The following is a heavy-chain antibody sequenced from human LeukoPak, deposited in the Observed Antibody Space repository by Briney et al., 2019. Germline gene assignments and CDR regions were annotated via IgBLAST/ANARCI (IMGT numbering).Heavy chain of an antibody. Sequence: RGSLRLSCAASGFTFSSYWMSWVRQAPGKGLEWVANIKQDGSEKYYVDSVKGRFTISRDNAKNSLYLQMNSLRAEDTAVYYCARDNNIVVVVAAYYMDVWGKGTTVTVSS. J-gene: IGHJ6*03. CDR3: ARDNNIVVVVAAYYMDV. V-gene: IGHV3-7*01. D-gene: IGHD2-15*01. CDR1: GFTFSSYW. CDR2: IKQDGSEK.